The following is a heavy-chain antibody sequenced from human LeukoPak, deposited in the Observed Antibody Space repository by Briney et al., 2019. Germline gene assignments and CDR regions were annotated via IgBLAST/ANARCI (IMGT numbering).Heavy chain of an antibody. J-gene: IGHJ4*02. V-gene: IGHV5-51*01. CDR3: AFAGGYSSGWLDFDY. D-gene: IGHD6-19*01. Sequence: GESLKISCKGSGYSFTSYWIGWARQMPGKGLEWMGIIYPGDSDTRYSPSFQGQVTISADKSISTAYLQWSSLKASDTAMYYCAFAGGYSSGWLDFDYWGQGTLVTVSS. CDR1: GYSFTSYW. CDR2: IYPGDSDT.